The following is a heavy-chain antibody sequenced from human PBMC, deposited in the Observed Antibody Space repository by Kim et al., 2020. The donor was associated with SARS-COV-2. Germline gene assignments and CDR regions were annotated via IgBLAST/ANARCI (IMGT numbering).Heavy chain of an antibody. CDR2: MYYSGNT. V-gene: IGHV4-59*11. J-gene: IGHJ4*02. D-gene: IGHD3-10*01. CDR1: GDSITRHY. CDR3: AKGGDYGPDY. Sequence: SETLSLTCSVSGDSITRHYWTWMRQPPGKGLEWIGYMYYSGNTNYNPSLKSRAAISVGTSKSQVTLSLRSVTAADTAMYYCAKGGDYGPDYWGQGILVTVSS.